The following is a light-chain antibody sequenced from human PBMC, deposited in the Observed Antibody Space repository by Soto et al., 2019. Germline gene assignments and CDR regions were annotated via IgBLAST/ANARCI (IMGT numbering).Light chain of an antibody. CDR2: GAF. Sequence: ESVLTQSPGTLSLSPGERATLSCRASQSVSNNYLAWYQQKPGQAPRLLIYGAFNRATGIPARFSGSGSGTDFTLTINSLEPEDFAVYYCQQRNIWPPVTFGQGTRLEIK. J-gene: IGKJ5*01. V-gene: IGKV3-11*01. CDR1: QSVSNNY. CDR3: QQRNIWPPVT.